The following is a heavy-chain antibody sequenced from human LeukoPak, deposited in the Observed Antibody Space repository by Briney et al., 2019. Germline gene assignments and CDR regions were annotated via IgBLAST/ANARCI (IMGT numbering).Heavy chain of an antibody. CDR2: IYPDDSDT. J-gene: IGHJ4*02. CDR3: ARHRGSCIRTSCYSDY. Sequence: PGESLKISCQGSGYNFPSCWIGWLRPLPGKGLEWMGIIYPDDSDTIYSPSFEGQVTISADKSINTAYLQWSSLKASDTAMYYCARHRGSCIRTSCYSDYWGQGTLVTVSS. CDR1: GYNFPSCW. D-gene: IGHD2-2*01. V-gene: IGHV5-51*01.